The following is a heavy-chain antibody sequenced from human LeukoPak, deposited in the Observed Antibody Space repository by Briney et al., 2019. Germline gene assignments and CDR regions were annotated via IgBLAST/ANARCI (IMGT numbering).Heavy chain of an antibody. J-gene: IGHJ1*01. D-gene: IGHD5-18*01. V-gene: IGHV4-34*01. CDR1: GGSFNDYY. CDR3: ARKAGGHSYEYANVILY. CDR2: INHRGSS. Sequence: SETLSLTCGVSGGSFNDYYWTWIRQTPGEGLEWIGQINHRGSSSYNPSLQSRVTLSIDTSRAQFSLKVTSVTAADTAVHYCARKAGGHSYEYANVILYWGQGTPVVVSP.